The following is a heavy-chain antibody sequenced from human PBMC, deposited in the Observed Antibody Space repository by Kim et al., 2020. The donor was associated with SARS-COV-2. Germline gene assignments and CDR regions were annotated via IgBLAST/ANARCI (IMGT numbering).Heavy chain of an antibody. CDR2: IYYSGST. V-gene: IGHV4-59*01. CDR1: GGSISSYY. CDR3: ARGVAGPKAFDI. D-gene: IGHD6-19*01. J-gene: IGHJ3*02. Sequence: SETLSLTCTVSGGSISSYYWSWIRQPPGKGLEWIGYIYYSGSTNYNPSLKSRVTISVDTSKNQFSLKLSSVTAADTAVYYCARGVAGPKAFDIWGQGTMVTVSS.